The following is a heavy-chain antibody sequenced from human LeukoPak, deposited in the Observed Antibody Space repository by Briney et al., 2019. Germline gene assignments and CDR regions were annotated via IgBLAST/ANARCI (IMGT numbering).Heavy chain of an antibody. V-gene: IGHV4-34*01. CDR3: ARGRLGYYGSGSYHKGFDP. CDR2: INHSGST. CDR1: GGSFSGYY. D-gene: IGHD3-10*01. J-gene: IGHJ5*02. Sequence: SETLSLTCAVYGGSFSGYYWSWIRQPPAKGLEWIGEINHSGSTNYNPSLKSRVTISVDTSKNQFALKLNSVTAADTAVYYCARGRLGYYGSGSYHKGFDPWGQGTLVTVSS.